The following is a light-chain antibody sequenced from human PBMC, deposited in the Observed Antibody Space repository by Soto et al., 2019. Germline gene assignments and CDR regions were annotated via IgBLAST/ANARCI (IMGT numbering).Light chain of an antibody. Sequence: EIVMTQSPATLSVSPGERSTLSCTASQSVSSNLAWYQQKPGQAPRLLIYDTSTRATGIPARFSGSGAGTDFTLTISSLEPEDSAVYYCQQRSNWPSITFGHGTRLEIK. J-gene: IGKJ5*01. CDR2: DTS. CDR1: QSVSSN. V-gene: IGKV3-11*01. CDR3: QQRSNWPSIT.